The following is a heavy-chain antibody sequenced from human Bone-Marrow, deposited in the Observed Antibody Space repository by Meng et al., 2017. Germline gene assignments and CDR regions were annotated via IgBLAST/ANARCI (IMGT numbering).Heavy chain of an antibody. J-gene: IGHJ4*02. V-gene: IGHV3-30*01. CDR3: ARVHFDY. CDR1: GGTFSSYA. CDR2: ISYDGSNK. Sequence: QVQLGQSGAEVKKPGSSVKVSCKASGGTFSSYAMHWVRQAPGKGLEWVAVISYDGSNKYYADSVKGRFTISRDNSKNTLYLQMNSLRAEDTAVYYCARVHFDYWGQGTLVTVSS.